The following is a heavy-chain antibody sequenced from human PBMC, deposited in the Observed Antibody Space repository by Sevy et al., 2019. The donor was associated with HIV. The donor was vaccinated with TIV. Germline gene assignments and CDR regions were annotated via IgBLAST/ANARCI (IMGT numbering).Heavy chain of an antibody. Sequence: GGSLRLSCAASGFTFSSYAMHWVRRAPGKGLEWVAVISYDGSNKYYADSVKGRFTISRDNSKNTLYLQMNSLRAEDTAVYYCARSGGGSGTYYFDYWGQGTLVTVSS. CDR1: GFTFSSYA. V-gene: IGHV3-30-3*01. D-gene: IGHD3-10*01. J-gene: IGHJ4*02. CDR2: ISYDGSNK. CDR3: ARSGGGSGTYYFDY.